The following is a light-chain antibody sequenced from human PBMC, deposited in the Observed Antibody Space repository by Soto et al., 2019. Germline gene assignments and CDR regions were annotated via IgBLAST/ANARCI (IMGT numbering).Light chain of an antibody. Sequence: DIVMTQTPLSLSVTPGQPASISCKSSQSLLYSNGRTFLYWYLQKPGQPPHRLIFEVSNRFCGVPDRYRGRRSGTVFTLEISPVEAEDVRVFLCMQCPRHPIAFGKGTRL. CDR1: QSLLYSNGRTF. CDR2: EVS. CDR3: MQCPRHPIA. V-gene: IGKV2D-29*01. J-gene: IGKJ5*01.